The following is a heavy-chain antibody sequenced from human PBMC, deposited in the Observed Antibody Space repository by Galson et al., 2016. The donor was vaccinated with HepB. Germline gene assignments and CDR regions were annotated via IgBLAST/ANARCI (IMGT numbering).Heavy chain of an antibody. V-gene: IGHV3-64*04. D-gene: IGHD2-2*01. CDR1: GFSFGSYS. J-gene: IGHJ4*02. CDR2: INHDGGGS. Sequence: SLRLSCAASGFSFGSYSMHWVRQTPGKGPEYVSAINHDGGGSYYADSVKGRFTISRDNAKNSLYLQLNSLRAEDTAVYYCARDGAIFDYWGQGTLVTVSS. CDR3: ARDGAIFDY.